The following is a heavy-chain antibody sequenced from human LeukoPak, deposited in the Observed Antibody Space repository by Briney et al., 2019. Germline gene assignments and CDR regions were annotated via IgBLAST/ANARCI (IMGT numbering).Heavy chain of an antibody. CDR1: GDSIRNSY. CDR2: RYYSGST. Sequence: PSETLSLTCNVSGDSIRNSYLSWIRQPPGKTLEWIRCRYYSGSTDSTPSLKRRVTMSIDTSENQFSLKLNSVTAADTAVYYCARGYYYMDLWVEGTTVIVSS. V-gene: IGHV4-59*01. J-gene: IGHJ6*03. CDR3: ARGYYYMDL.